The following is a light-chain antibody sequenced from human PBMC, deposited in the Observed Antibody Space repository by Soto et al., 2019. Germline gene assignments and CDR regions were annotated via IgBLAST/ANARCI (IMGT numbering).Light chain of an antibody. CDR1: QNITNF. Sequence: DIQMTQSPSSLSASVGDRVTITCRAIQNITNFLNWYQQRPGKDHELLIYTTSSLQSGVPSRFSGCGSGTEFTLTISCVQPEDFATYYCQQSYSSPTFGQGTKVEIK. V-gene: IGKV1-39*01. J-gene: IGKJ1*01. CDR3: QQSYSSPT. CDR2: TTS.